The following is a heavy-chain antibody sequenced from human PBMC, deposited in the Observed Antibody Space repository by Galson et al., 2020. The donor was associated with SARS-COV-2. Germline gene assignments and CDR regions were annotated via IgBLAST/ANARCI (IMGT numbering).Heavy chain of an antibody. J-gene: IGHJ6*02. V-gene: IGHV6-1*01. CDR2: TYYRSKWYN. CDR3: ARGRGDIRYSSSWLEYYYDYDGMDV. Sequence: SQTLSLTCAISGDSVSSNSAAWNWIRQSPSRGLEWLGRTYYRSKWYNDYAVSVKSRITINPDTSKNQFSLQLNSVTPEDTAVYYCARGRGDIRYSSSWLEYYYDYDGMDVWGQGTTGTVAS. CDR1: GDSVSSNSAA. D-gene: IGHD6-13*01.